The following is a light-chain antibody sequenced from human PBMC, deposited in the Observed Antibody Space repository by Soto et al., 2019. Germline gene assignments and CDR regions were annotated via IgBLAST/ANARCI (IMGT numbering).Light chain of an antibody. CDR2: AAS. Sequence: VMTQSPDTPSVSPGERATLSCRASETVRSNLAWYQQKPGQAPRLLIYAASTRATGIPARFIGNGSGTDFTLTISRLEPEDFAVYYCQQYGSSLSITFGGGTKVDIK. CDR3: QQYGSSLSIT. V-gene: IGKV3-20*01. J-gene: IGKJ4*01. CDR1: ETVRSN.